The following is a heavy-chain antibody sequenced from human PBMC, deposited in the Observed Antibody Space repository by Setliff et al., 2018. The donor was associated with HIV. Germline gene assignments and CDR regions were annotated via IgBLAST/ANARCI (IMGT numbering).Heavy chain of an antibody. CDR1: GYIFNTNG. CDR3: TRGRGIIGALVY. J-gene: IGHJ4*02. V-gene: IGHV1-18*01. CDR2: ISAYNGNT. D-gene: IGHD2-21*01. Sequence: ASVKVSCKGSGYIFNTNGISWVRQAPGQGLEWMGWISAYNGNTNYAQRFQGRVTMTTDTSTSTAYMELYNLRSEDTAMYYCTRGRGIIGALVYWGQGTLVTVSS.